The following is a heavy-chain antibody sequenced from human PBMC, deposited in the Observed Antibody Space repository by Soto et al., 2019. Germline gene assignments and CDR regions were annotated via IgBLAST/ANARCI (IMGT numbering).Heavy chain of an antibody. J-gene: IGHJ6*02. D-gene: IGHD1-7*01. CDR3: ARDARGLELRYGMDA. Sequence: SETLSLTCTVSGGSISSYYWSWIRQPPGKGLEWIGYIYYSGSTNYNPSLKSRVTISVDTSKNQFSLKLSSVTAADTAVYYRARDARGLELRYGMDAWGQGTTVTVSS. CDR1: GGSISSYY. CDR2: IYYSGST. V-gene: IGHV4-59*01.